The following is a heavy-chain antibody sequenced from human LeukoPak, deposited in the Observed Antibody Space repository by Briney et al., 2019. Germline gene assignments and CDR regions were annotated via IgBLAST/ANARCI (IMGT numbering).Heavy chain of an antibody. CDR2: IYYSGST. D-gene: IGHD4-17*01. CDR3: ARHHDYGDYVDY. CDR1: GGSISSSSYY. Sequence: SETLSLTCTVSGGSISSSSYYWGWTRQPPGKGLGWIGSIYYSGSTYYNPSLKSRVTISVDTSKNQFSLKLSSVTAADTAVYYCARHHDYGDYVDYWGQGTLVTVSS. V-gene: IGHV4-39*01. J-gene: IGHJ4*02.